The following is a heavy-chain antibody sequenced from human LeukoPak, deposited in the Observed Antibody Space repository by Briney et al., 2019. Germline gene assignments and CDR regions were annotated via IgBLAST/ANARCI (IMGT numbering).Heavy chain of an antibody. V-gene: IGHV3-11*04. CDR2: ISSSGSTI. CDR1: GFTFSDYY. J-gene: IGHJ6*03. CDR3: AREVRLLSSSWDTYYYYMDV. Sequence: GGSLRLSCAASGFTFSDYYMNWIRQAPGKGLEWVSYISSSGSTIYFADSVKGRFTISRDNAKSSLYLQMNSLRAEDTAVYYCAREVRLLSSSWDTYYYYMDVWGKGTTVTVSS. D-gene: IGHD2-2*01.